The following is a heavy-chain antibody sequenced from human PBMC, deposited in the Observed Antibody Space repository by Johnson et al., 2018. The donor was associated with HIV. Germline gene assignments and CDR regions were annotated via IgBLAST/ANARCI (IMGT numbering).Heavy chain of an antibody. J-gene: IGHJ3*02. Sequence: MLLVESGGGLVKPGGSLRLSCAASGFTFSNAWMSWVRQAPGKGLEWVGRIKSKTDGGTTDYAAPVKGRFTISRDDSKNTLYLQMNSLRAEDTAVYYCARGPGGFGAFDIWGQGTMVTVSS. D-gene: IGHD2-8*02. CDR1: GFTFSNAW. V-gene: IGHV3-15*01. CDR3: ARGPGGFGAFDI. CDR2: IKSKTDGGTT.